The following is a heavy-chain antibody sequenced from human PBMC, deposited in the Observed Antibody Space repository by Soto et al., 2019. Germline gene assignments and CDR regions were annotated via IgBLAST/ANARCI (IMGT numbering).Heavy chain of an antibody. Sequence: ASVKVSCKASGYTFTCYAMHWVRQAPGQRLEWMGWINAGNGNTKYSQKFQGRVTITRDTSASTAYMELSSLRSEDTAVYYCARVNGGNSDYYYYYGMDVWGQGTTVTVSS. J-gene: IGHJ6*02. CDR1: GYTFTCYA. CDR2: INAGNGNT. CDR3: ARVNGGNSDYYYYYGMDV. V-gene: IGHV1-3*01. D-gene: IGHD2-21*02.